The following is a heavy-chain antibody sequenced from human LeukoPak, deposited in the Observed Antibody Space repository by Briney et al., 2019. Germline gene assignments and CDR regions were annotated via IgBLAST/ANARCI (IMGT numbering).Heavy chain of an antibody. CDR1: GFTVSSNY. J-gene: IGHJ3*02. CDR3: AKDFQADTIMSAFDI. Sequence: GGSLRLSCAASGFTVSSNYMSWVRQAPGKGLEWVSVIYSGGSTCYADSVKGRFAISRDNSKNMVYLQMNSLRAEDTAVYYCAKDFQADTIMSAFDIWGLGTVVTVSS. V-gene: IGHV3-53*01. D-gene: IGHD3-10*01. CDR2: IYSGGST.